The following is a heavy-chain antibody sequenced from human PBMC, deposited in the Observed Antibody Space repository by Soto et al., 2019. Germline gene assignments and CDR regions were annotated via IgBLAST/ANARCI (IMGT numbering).Heavy chain of an antibody. CDR3: VNGQEQPLDY. D-gene: IGHD6-13*01. CDR2: IIPMFDAP. V-gene: IGHV1-69*14. Sequence: QVQLVQSGAEVKKPGSSVKVSCKTPGGTFRTYAISWVRQAPGQGLEWMGGIIPMFDAPNPAQKFQGRVTITADKSTGTAYMELRSLTSEDTAVYYCVNGQEQPLDYWGQGTLVTVSS. CDR1: GGTFRTYA. J-gene: IGHJ4*02.